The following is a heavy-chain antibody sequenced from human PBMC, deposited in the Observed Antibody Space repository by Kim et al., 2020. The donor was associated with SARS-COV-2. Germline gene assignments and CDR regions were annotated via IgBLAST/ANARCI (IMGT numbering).Heavy chain of an antibody. V-gene: IGHV1-46*01. Sequence: ASVKVSCKASGYTFTSYYMHWVRQAPGQGLEWMGIINPSGGSTSYAQKFQGRVTMTRDTSTSTVYMELSSLRSEDTAVYYCAREGYYDFWSGLYKSGEYYYYGMDVWGQGTTVTVSS. D-gene: IGHD3-3*01. CDR2: INPSGGST. CDR1: GYTFTSYY. CDR3: AREGYYDFWSGLYKSGEYYYYGMDV. J-gene: IGHJ6*02.